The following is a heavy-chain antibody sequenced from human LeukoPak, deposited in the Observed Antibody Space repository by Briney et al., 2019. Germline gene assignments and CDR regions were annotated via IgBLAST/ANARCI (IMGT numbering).Heavy chain of an antibody. CDR2: IYYSGST. V-gene: IGHV4-59*01. J-gene: IGHJ5*02. CDR3: ATSSGWVWFDP. D-gene: IGHD6-19*01. Sequence: SETLSLTCTVSGGSISSYYWSWIRQPPGKGLEWIGSIYYSGSTNYNPSLKSRVTISVDTSKNQFSLKLSSVIAADTAVYYCATSSGWVWFDPWGQGTLVTVSS. CDR1: GGSISSYY.